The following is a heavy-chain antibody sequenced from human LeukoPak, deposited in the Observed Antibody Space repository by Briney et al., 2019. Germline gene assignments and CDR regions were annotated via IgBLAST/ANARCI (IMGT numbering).Heavy chain of an antibody. CDR2: INPNSGGT. Sequence: ASVKVSCKASGYTFTSYGISWVRQAPGQGLEWMGWINPNSGGTNYAQKFQGRVTMTRDTSISTAYMELSRLRSDDTAVYYCASGSTVTTLDYWGQGTLVTVSS. CDR1: GYTFTSYG. V-gene: IGHV1-2*02. CDR3: ASGSTVTTLDY. D-gene: IGHD4-17*01. J-gene: IGHJ4*02.